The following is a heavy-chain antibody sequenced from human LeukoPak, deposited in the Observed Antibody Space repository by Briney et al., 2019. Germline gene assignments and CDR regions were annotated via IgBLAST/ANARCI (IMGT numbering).Heavy chain of an antibody. Sequence: GGSLRLSCAAPGFVFSSYGIHWVRQAPGKGLEWVSFIRFDGTTQYYADSVKGRFTLSRDNSKFTLHLLMTILRPEDTAVYYCSRESNYDSSGYFNWGQGTLVTVSS. CDR3: SRESNYDSSGYFN. CDR2: IRFDGTTQ. CDR1: GFVFSSYG. J-gene: IGHJ4*02. V-gene: IGHV3-30*02. D-gene: IGHD3-22*01.